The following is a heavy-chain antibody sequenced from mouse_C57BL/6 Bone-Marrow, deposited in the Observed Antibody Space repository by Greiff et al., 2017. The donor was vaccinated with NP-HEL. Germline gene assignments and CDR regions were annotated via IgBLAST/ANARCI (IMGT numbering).Heavy chain of an antibody. J-gene: IGHJ4*01. D-gene: IGHD2-4*01. V-gene: IGHV5-4*01. CDR1: GFTFSSYA. CDR2: ISDGGSYT. CDR3: ARDRDYDVGAMDY. Sequence: EVNLVESGGGLVKPGGSLKLSCAASGFTFSSYAMSWVRQTPEKRLEWVATISDGGSYTYYPDNVQGRFTISRDNAKNNLYLQMSHLKSEDTAMYYCARDRDYDVGAMDYWGQGTSVTVSS.